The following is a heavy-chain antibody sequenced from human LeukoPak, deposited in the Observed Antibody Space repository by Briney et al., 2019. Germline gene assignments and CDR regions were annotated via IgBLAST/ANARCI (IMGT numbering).Heavy chain of an antibody. CDR1: GFTFDECG. CDR2: ISGGGTST. J-gene: IGHJ3*01. D-gene: IGHD3-16*01. Sequence: GGSLRLSCAASGFTFDECGMTWVRQAPGKGLEWVSVISGGGTSTYYADSVKGRFTISRDNFKNTLYLQMHSLRAEDTAVFYCARDRDDYVWGSYLGAFDVWGHGTTVTVSS. CDR3: ARDRDDYVWGSYLGAFDV. V-gene: IGHV3-23*01.